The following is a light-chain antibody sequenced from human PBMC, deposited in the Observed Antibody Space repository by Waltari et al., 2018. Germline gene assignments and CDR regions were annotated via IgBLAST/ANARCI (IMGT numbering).Light chain of an antibody. CDR1: QSVSSSY. CDR3: QQYGSSPYT. CDR2: GAS. Sequence: DIVLTQSPGTLSLSPGERAPFSCRASQSVSSSYLAWYKQKPGQAPRLLIYGASSRATGIPDRVSGSGSGTDFTLTISRLEPEDFAVYYCQQYGSSPYTFGQGTKLEIK. V-gene: IGKV3-20*01. J-gene: IGKJ2*01.